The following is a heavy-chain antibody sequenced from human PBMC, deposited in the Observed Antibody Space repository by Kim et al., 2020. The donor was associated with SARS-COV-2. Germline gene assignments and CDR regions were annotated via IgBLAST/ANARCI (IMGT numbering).Heavy chain of an antibody. CDR3: ARLRGSSFSPFPYYYYGMDV. CDR1: GGSISSSSYY. Sequence: SETLSLTCTVSGGSISSSSYYWGWIRQPPGKGLEWIGSIYYSGSTYYNPSLKSRVTISVDTSKNQFSLKLSSVTAADTAVYYCARLRGSSFSPFPYYYYGMDVWGQGTTVTVSS. V-gene: IGHV4-39*01. CDR2: IYYSGST. J-gene: IGHJ6*02. D-gene: IGHD6-6*01.